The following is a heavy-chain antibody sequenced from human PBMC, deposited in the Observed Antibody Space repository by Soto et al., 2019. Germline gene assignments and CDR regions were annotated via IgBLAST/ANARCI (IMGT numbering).Heavy chain of an antibody. Sequence: VQLVQSGDEVKRPGASVKVSCKTSGYTFTSYGVTWVRQAPGQGLEWMAWISVHSGKTKFAESLRGRVTLTTDTSTSTAYMELRSLRSDDTAVYYCARDDFGVALFYHHGMDVWGQGTTVIVSS. J-gene: IGHJ6*02. D-gene: IGHD3-3*01. CDR1: GYTFTSYG. CDR3: ARDDFGVALFYHHGMDV. CDR2: ISVHSGKT. V-gene: IGHV1-18*01.